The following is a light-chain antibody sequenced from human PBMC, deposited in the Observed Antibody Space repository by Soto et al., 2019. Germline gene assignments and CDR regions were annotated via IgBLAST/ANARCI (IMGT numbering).Light chain of an antibody. Sequence: QSVLTQPASVSGSPGQSITISCTGTSSDVGTYNHVSWYQQHPGKAPKLMIYDVSNRPSGVSNRFSGSKSGNTASLTIFGVQAEDEADYYCSSYTASTTLGVFGTGTNVTVL. J-gene: IGLJ1*01. CDR3: SSYTASTTLGV. CDR1: SSDVGTYNH. CDR2: DVS. V-gene: IGLV2-14*01.